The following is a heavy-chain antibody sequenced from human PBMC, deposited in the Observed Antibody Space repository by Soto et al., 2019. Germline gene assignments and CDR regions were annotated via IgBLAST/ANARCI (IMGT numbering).Heavy chain of an antibody. J-gene: IGHJ6*03. CDR3: AGGGDIAQRFYYYMDV. D-gene: IGHD5-12*01. Sequence: SETLSLTCTVSGGSISSYYWSWIRQPPGKGLEWIGYIYYSGSTNYNPSLKSRVTISVDTSKNQFSLKLSSVTAADTAVYYCAGGGDIAQRFYYYMDVWGKGTTVTVSS. CDR2: IYYSGST. V-gene: IGHV4-59*01. CDR1: GGSISSYY.